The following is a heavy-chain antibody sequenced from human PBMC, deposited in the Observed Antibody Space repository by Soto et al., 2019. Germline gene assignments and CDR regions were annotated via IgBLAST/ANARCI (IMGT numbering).Heavy chain of an antibody. Sequence: SGPTLVNPTQTLTLTCTFSGFSLSTSGVGVGWIRQPPGKALEWLALIYWNDDKRYSPSLKSRLTITKDTSKNQVVLTMTNMDPVDTATYYCAHRTTYYDFWSGSTPNWFDPWGQGTLVTVSS. J-gene: IGHJ5*02. CDR1: GFSLSTSGVG. V-gene: IGHV2-5*01. CDR3: AHRTTYYDFWSGSTPNWFDP. CDR2: IYWNDDK. D-gene: IGHD3-3*01.